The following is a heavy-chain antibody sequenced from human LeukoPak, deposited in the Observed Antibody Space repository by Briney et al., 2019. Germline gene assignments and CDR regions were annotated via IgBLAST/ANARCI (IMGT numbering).Heavy chain of an antibody. J-gene: IGHJ4*02. Sequence: GGSLRLSCAASGFTFSSYAMSWVRQAPGKGLEWVSAISGSGGSTYYADSVKGRFTISRDNSKNTLYLQMNSLRAEDTAVYYCAKEMWGIVVVPAAMVAQVSDYWGQGTLVTVSS. CDR3: AKEMWGIVVVPAAMVAQVSDY. CDR2: ISGSGGST. CDR1: GFTFSSYA. V-gene: IGHV3-23*01. D-gene: IGHD2-2*01.